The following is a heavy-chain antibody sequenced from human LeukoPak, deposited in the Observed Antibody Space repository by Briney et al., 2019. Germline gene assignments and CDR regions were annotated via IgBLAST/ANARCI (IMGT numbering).Heavy chain of an antibody. Sequence: GGSLRLSCAASGFTFSSYVMSWVRQAPGKGLEWISVISGSGGSSNYADSVKGRFTISRDNSKNTLYLQMSSLRADDTAVYYCTRDSGYYVSGRRGVAWFDPWGQGTLVTVSS. CDR2: ISGSGGSS. D-gene: IGHD3-10*01. J-gene: IGHJ5*02. CDR3: TRDSGYYVSGRRGVAWFDP. CDR1: GFTFSSYV. V-gene: IGHV3-23*01.